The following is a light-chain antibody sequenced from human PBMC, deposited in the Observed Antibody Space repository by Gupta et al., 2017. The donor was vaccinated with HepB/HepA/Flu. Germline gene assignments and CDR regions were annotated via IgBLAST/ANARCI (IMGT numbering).Light chain of an antibody. CDR3: MQALQSPVT. Sequence: DIVMTQSPLSLPVTPGEPASISCRSSQSLLHSNGYNYLDWYLQKPGQSPQLLIYLGSNRASGVSDRFSGSGSGTEFTLNISRVEAEDFGVYYCMQALQSPVTFGPGTKVDIK. CDR2: LGS. J-gene: IGKJ3*01. CDR1: QSLLHSNGYNY. V-gene: IGKV2-28*01.